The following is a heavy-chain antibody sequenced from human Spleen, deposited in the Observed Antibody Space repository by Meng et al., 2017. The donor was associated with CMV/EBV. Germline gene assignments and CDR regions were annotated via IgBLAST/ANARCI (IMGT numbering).Heavy chain of an antibody. CDR3: AREMWGRENYYYGMDA. J-gene: IGHJ6*02. CDR2: IIPILGIT. Sequence: SVKVSCKASGGTFSSYTISWVRQAPGQGLEWMGRIIPILGITNYAQKFQGRVTITADKSTSTAYMELSSLRYEDMAVYYCAREMWGRENYYYGMDAWGQGTSVTVSS. V-gene: IGHV1-69*04. D-gene: IGHD1-26*01. CDR1: GGTFSSYT.